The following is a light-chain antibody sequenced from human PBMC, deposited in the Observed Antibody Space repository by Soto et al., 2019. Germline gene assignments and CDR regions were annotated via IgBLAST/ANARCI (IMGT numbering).Light chain of an antibody. CDR3: VSYTDTDTLV. V-gene: IGLV2-14*01. Sequence: VLTQPASVSGSRGQSITISCVGRNTDVGQDKSVSWYQQGPGKAPKLLIFEVTNRPSGVSSRFSGSRSGNTASLTISGLQPDDEGDYFCVSYTDTDTLVFGTGTKVTVL. CDR1: NTDVGQDKS. CDR2: EVT. J-gene: IGLJ1*01.